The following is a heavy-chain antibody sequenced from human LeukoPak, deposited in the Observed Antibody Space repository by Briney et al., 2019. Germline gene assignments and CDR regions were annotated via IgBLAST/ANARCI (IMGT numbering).Heavy chain of an antibody. J-gene: IGHJ6*02. V-gene: IGHV3-21*01. CDR2: ISSSSSYI. D-gene: IGHD3-10*01. CDR1: GFTFSSYS. Sequence: TGGSLRLSCAASGFTFSSYSMNWVRQAPGKGLEWVSSISSSSSYIYYADSVKGRFTISRDNAKNSLYLQMNSLRAEDTAVYYCASVGINYYGSGSYYPWSRRPYYYGMDVWGQGTTVTVSS. CDR3: ASVGINYYGSGSYYPWSRRPYYYGMDV.